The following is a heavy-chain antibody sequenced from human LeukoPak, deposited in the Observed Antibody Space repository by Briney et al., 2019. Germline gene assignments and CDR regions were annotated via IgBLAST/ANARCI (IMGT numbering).Heavy chain of an antibody. CDR3: ARVFRSRAYSSSWYGYYYYYMDV. V-gene: IGHV4-34*01. J-gene: IGHJ6*03. CDR2: INHSGST. CDR1: GGSFSGYY. D-gene: IGHD6-13*01. Sequence: SETLSLTCAVSGGSFSGYYWSWIRQPPGKGLEWIGEINHSGSTNYNPSLKSRVTISVDTSKNQFSLKLSSVTAADTAVYYCARVFRSRAYSSSWYGYYYYYMDVWGKGTTVTVSS.